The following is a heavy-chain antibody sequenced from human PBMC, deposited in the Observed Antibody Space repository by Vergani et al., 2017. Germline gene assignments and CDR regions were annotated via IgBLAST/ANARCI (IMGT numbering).Heavy chain of an antibody. J-gene: IGHJ4*02. CDR1: GGSISSYY. CDR3: ASSNCSSTSCPGEIDY. V-gene: IGHV4-59*01. CDR2: IYYSGST. D-gene: IGHD2-2*01. Sequence: QVQLQESGPGLVKPSETLSLTCTVSGGSISSYYWSWIRQPPGKGLEWIGYIYYSGSTNYNPSLKSRVTISVDTSKNQFSLKLSSVTAADTAVNYCASSNCSSTSCPGEIDYWGQGTLVTVSS.